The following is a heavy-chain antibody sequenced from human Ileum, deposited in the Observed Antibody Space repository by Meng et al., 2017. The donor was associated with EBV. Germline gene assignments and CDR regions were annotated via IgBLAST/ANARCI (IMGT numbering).Heavy chain of an antibody. Sequence: GQRHESGQGLVKPSQTLSLTCTFSGGSISNSNYYWSWIRQPPGKGLEWSGHIYNSGSTYYNPSLKSRITISVDTSKNQFSLKLSSVTAADTAVYYCARGQKGYFDLWGRGTLVTVSS. J-gene: IGHJ2*01. CDR2: IYNSGST. CDR1: GGSISNSNYY. CDR3: ARGQKGYFDL. V-gene: IGHV4-30-4*01.